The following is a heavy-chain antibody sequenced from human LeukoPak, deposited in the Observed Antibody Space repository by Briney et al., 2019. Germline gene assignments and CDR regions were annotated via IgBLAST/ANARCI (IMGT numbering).Heavy chain of an antibody. CDR2: INPNSGGT. CDR3: ARVLPGDGYSYGY. D-gene: IGHD5-18*01. J-gene: IGHJ4*02. V-gene: IGHV1-2*02. Sequence: ASVKVSCKPSGYTFTDYYMHWVRQAPGQGLEYMGWINPNSGGTDYAQKFQGRVTMTRDSSISTAYMELSRLRSDDTAVYYCARVLPGDGYSYGYWGQGTLVTVSS. CDR1: GYTFTDYY.